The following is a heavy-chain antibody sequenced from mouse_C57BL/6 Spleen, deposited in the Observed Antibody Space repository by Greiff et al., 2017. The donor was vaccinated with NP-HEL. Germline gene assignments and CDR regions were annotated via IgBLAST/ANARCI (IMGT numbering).Heavy chain of an antibody. CDR1: GFNIKDDY. Sequence: VQLQQSGAELVRPGASVKLSCTASGFNIKDDYMHWVKQRPEQGLEWIGWIDPENGDTEYASKFQGKATITADNAANTAYLQLSSLTSEDTAVYYCTTRITTVAYWGQGTLVTVSA. V-gene: IGHV14-4*01. D-gene: IGHD1-1*01. CDR2: IDPENGDT. CDR3: TTRITTVAY. J-gene: IGHJ3*01.